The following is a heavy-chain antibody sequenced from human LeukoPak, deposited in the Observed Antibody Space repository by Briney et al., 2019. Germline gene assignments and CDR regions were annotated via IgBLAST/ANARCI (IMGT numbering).Heavy chain of an antibody. CDR1: GGTFSSYA. CDR2: IIPIFGTA. D-gene: IGHD3-3*01. CDR3: ARDRGFGGGGAIWSGYSGVAFDI. J-gene: IGHJ3*02. V-gene: IGHV1-69*13. Sequence: ASVKVSCKASGGTFSSYAISWVRQAPGQGLEWMGGIIPIFGTANYAQKFQGRVTITADESTSTAYMELSSLRSEDTAVYYCARDRGFGGGGAIWSGYSGVAFDIWGQGTMVTVSS.